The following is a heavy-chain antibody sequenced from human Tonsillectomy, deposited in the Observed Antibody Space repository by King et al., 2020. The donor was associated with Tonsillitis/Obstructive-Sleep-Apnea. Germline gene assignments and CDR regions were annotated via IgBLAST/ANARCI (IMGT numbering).Heavy chain of an antibody. CDR1: GYSFTNYW. Sequence: VQLVESGAEVKKPGESLRISCKVSGYSFTNYWIGWVRQMPGKGLEWMGIIYPGDSDTKYSPSFQGQVTISADKSIKTAYLQWSSLKASDTAMYYCARHTAHGDYVDYWGQGTLVTVSS. J-gene: IGHJ4*02. V-gene: IGHV5-51*01. CDR3: ARHTAHGDYVDY. D-gene: IGHD4-17*01. CDR2: IYPGDSDT.